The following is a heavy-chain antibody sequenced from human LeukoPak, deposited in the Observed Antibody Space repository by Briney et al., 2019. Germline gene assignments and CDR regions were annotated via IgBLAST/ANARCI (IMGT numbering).Heavy chain of an antibody. D-gene: IGHD3-22*01. J-gene: IGHJ3*02. Sequence: GRSLRLSCAASGFTFSSYAMHWVRQAPGKGLEWVSSISSSSSYIYYADSVKGRFTISRDNAKNSLYLQMNSLRAEDTAVYYCARDLQYYYDSSGYSYDAFDIWGQGTMVTVSS. CDR1: GFTFSSYA. CDR2: ISSSSSYI. CDR3: ARDLQYYYDSSGYSYDAFDI. V-gene: IGHV3-21*01.